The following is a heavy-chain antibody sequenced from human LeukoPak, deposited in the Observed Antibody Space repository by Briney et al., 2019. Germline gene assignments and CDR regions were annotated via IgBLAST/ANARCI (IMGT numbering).Heavy chain of an antibody. CDR1: GFTFSSYT. D-gene: IGHD2-21*01. Sequence: NSGGSLRLSCAASGFTFSSYTMNGVRQAPGKGLEWVSSISSSTIYIYYADSVKGRFTISKHNAKNTLYLQIKNLRAEDTAVYYCARFFPYSDIWGQGTMVTVSS. V-gene: IGHV3-21*06. CDR2: ISSSTIYI. J-gene: IGHJ3*02. CDR3: ARFFPYSDI.